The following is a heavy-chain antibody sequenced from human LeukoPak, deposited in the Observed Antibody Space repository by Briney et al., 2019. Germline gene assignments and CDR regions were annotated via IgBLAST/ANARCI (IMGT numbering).Heavy chain of an antibody. J-gene: IGHJ6*02. V-gene: IGHV1-8*01. CDR2: MNPNSGNT. CDR1: GYTFTSYD. D-gene: IGHD6-19*01. Sequence: ASVKVSCKASGYTFTSYDINWVRQATGQGLEWMGWMNPNSGNTGYAQKFQGRVTMTRNTSISTAYMELSSLRSEDTAVYYCARARASIAVAGRVGYGMDVWGQGTTVTVPS. CDR3: ARARASIAVAGRVGYGMDV.